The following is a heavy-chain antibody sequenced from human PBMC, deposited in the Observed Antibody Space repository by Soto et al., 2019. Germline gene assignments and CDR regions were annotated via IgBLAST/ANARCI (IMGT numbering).Heavy chain of an antibody. CDR3: AKGGGYCSSTSCSHHCMDV. J-gene: IGHJ6*02. V-gene: IGHV3-23*01. CDR2: ISGSGGST. CDR1: GFTFSSYA. D-gene: IGHD2-2*01. Sequence: EVQLLESGGGLVQPGGSLRLSCAASGFTFSSYAMSWVRQAPGKGLEWVSAISGSGGSTYYADSVKGRFTISRDNSKNTLYRQMNSLRAEDTAVSYCAKGGGYCSSTSCSHHCMDVWGQGTTVTVSS.